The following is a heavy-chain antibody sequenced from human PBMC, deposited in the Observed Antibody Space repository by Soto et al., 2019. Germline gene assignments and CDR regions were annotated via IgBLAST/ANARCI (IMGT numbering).Heavy chain of an antibody. J-gene: IGHJ5*02. CDR2: IYWNDDK. Sequence: SGPTLVNPTQTLTLTCTFSGFSLSTSGVGVGWIRQPPGKALEWLALIYWNDDKRYSPSLKSRLTITKDTSKNQVVLTMTNMDTVDTATYYCAHRYHYDSSGYYYVSWFDPWGQGTLVT. CDR3: AHRYHYDSSGYYYVSWFDP. D-gene: IGHD3-22*01. CDR1: GFSLSTSGVG. V-gene: IGHV2-5*01.